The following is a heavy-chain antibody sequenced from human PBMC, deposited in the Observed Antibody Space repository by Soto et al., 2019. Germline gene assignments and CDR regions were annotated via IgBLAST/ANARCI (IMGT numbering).Heavy chain of an antibody. D-gene: IGHD2-15*01. CDR3: ARDTPQYCSGGSCYTDDEGGDFDI. CDR2: IKQDGSEK. J-gene: IGHJ3*02. CDR1: GFTFSSYW. V-gene: IGHV3-7*01. Sequence: QPGGSLRRSCAAAGFTFSSYWMSWVRQAPANGLEWVANIKQDGSEKYYVDSVKGRFTISRDNAKNSLYLQMNSLRAEDTAVYYCARDTPQYCSGGSCYTDDEGGDFDISGHGTMVTDSS.